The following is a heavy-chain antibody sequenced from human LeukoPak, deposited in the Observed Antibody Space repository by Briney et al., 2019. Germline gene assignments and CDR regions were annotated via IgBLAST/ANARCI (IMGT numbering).Heavy chain of an antibody. Sequence: GESLKISCKGSGYSFTSYWISWVRQMPGKGLEWMGRIDPSDSYTNYSPSFQGHVTISADKSISTAYLQWSSLKASDTAMYYCARQHSSSFYPLDYWGQGTLVTVSS. CDR2: IDPSDSYT. V-gene: IGHV5-10-1*01. CDR1: GYSFTSYW. J-gene: IGHJ4*02. CDR3: ARQHSSSFYPLDY. D-gene: IGHD6-13*01.